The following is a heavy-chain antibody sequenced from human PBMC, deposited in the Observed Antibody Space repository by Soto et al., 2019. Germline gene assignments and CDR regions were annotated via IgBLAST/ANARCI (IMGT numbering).Heavy chain of an antibody. Sequence: ASVKVSCKASGYTFTTYAIHWVRQAPGQRLEWMGWINTGNGRTKYSPKFQGGVTITRDTSASTVYMELSSLRSEDTALYYCARDVHGDYVLDYWGQGTLVTVSS. CDR3: ARDVHGDYVLDY. J-gene: IGHJ4*02. V-gene: IGHV1-3*04. CDR2: INTGNGRT. D-gene: IGHD4-17*01. CDR1: GYTFTTYA.